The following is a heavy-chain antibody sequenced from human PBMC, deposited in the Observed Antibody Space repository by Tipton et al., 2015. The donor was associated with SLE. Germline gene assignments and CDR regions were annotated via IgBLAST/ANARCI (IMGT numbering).Heavy chain of an antibody. D-gene: IGHD3-22*01. V-gene: IGHV4-61*02. CDR3: ARDEYHYDGTGYHLLGHFDY. J-gene: IGHJ4*02. Sequence: TLSLTCTVSGGSISSTNYYWNWIRQSAGKGLEWIGRIYISGSTHYNPSLKSRVTISVDTSKNQFSLRLNSVTAADTAVYYCARDEYHYDGTGYHLLGHFDYWGQGTLVTVSS. CDR1: GGSISSTNYY. CDR2: IYISGST.